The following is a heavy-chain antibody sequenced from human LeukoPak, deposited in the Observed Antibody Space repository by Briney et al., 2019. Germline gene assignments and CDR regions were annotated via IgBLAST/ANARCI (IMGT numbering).Heavy chain of an antibody. CDR3: VRGVGVSRFNYLDS. V-gene: IGHV3-33*01. J-gene: IGHJ4*02. CDR2: IWYDASNK. Sequence: GGSLRLSCAASGFTFSSYGMHWVRQAPGKGLEWVAVIWYDASNKYYADSVKGRFTISRDNSKNTLYLQMNTLRDDDTAVYYCVRGVGVSRFNYLDSWGQGTLVIVSS. CDR1: GFTFSSYG. D-gene: IGHD6-13*01.